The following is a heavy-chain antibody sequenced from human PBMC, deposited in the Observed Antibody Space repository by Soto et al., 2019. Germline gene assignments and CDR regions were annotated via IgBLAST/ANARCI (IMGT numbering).Heavy chain of an antibody. Sequence: PGGSLRLSCAASGFTFSSHWMHWVRQAPGKGLVWVSRIKSDGSSITYADSVRGRFTISRDNAKNTLYLQMNSLRVEDTAVYFCVRDRGTPDSFNIWGQGTMVT. CDR1: GFTFSSHW. V-gene: IGHV3-74*03. J-gene: IGHJ3*02. D-gene: IGHD3-10*01. CDR3: VRDRGTPDSFNI. CDR2: IKSDGSSI.